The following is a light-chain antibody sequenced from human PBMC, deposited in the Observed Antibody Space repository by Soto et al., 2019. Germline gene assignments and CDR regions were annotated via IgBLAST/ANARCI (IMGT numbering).Light chain of an antibody. V-gene: IGKV3-15*01. Sequence: EIVMTQSPATLSVSPGERATLSCRASQSVSSNLAWYQQKPGQAPRLLIYGASTRATDIRARFSGSGSGTEFTLTISSLQSEDFAVYYCQQYNSWPRGTFGPGTKVEIK. CDR3: QQYNSWPRGT. CDR2: GAS. CDR1: QSVSSN. J-gene: IGKJ3*01.